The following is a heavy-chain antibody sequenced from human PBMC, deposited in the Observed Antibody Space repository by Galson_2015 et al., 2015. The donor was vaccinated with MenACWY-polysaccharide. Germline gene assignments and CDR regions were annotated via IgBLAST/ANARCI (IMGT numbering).Heavy chain of an antibody. V-gene: IGHV3-23*01. CDR2: SGSGGGL. Sequence: SLRLSCAASGFSFSAYGMSWVRQAPGRGLEWVSGSGSGGGLYYADSVKGRFTVSRDNSKNTLYLQMNNRRAEDTAVYYCAKVGPRSSWTMGLDYWGQGTLVTVSS. D-gene: IGHD6-13*01. J-gene: IGHJ4*02. CDR1: GFSFSAYG. CDR3: AKVGPRSSWTMGLDY.